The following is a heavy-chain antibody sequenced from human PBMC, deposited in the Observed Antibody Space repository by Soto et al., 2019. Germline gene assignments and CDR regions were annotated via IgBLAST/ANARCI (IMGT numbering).Heavy chain of an antibody. J-gene: IGHJ4*02. CDR1: GFTFSSYW. V-gene: IGHV3-74*01. CDR2: INSDGSST. CDR3: AKPLPNHGGFDY. Sequence: EVQLVESGGGLVQPGGSLRLSCAASGFTFSSYWMHWVRQAPGKGLVWVSRINSDGSSTSYADSVKGRFTISRDNAKNTLYLQMTSLRAEDTAVYYCAKPLPNHGGFDYWGQGTLVTVSS.